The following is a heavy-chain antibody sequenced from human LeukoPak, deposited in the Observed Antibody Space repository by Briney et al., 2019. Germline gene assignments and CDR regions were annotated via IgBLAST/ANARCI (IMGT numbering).Heavy chain of an antibody. J-gene: IGHJ6*04. V-gene: IGHV4-59*01. CDR2: IYYSGST. D-gene: IGHD2-2*01. Sequence: PSETLSLTCTVSGGSISSYYWSWIRQPPGKGLEWIGYIYYSGSTNYNPSLKSRVTISVDTSKNQFSLKLSSVTAADTAVYYCARGSERLSRKMDVWGKGTTVTASS. CDR1: GGSISSYY. CDR3: ARGSERLSRKMDV.